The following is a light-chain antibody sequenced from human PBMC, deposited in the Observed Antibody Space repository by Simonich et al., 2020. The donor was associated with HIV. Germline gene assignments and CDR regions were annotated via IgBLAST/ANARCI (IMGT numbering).Light chain of an antibody. CDR2: DFS. J-gene: IGLJ2*01. CDR3: SSYTSSSTLV. Sequence: QSALTQPASVSGSHGQSITISCTGTSRDVGGYNYVSWYQQPPGKSPKLLIYDFSKRPSGVSNRFSGSKSGNTASLTISGLQAEDEADYYCSSYTSSSTLVFGGGTKLTVL. CDR1: SRDVGGYNY. V-gene: IGLV2-14*01.